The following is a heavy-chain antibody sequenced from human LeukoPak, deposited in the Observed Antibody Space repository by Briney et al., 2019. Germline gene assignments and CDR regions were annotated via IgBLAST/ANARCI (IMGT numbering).Heavy chain of an antibody. Sequence: GASVKVSCKASGYTFTSYDINWVRQATGQGLEWMGWMNPNSGNTGYAQKFQGRVTMTRNTSISTAYMELSSLRSEDTAVYYCARHSRAGHDYGDQVGPWGQGTLVTVSS. J-gene: IGHJ4*02. V-gene: IGHV1-8*01. CDR2: MNPNSGNT. D-gene: IGHD4-17*01. CDR3: ARHSRAGHDYGDQVGP. CDR1: GYTFTSYD.